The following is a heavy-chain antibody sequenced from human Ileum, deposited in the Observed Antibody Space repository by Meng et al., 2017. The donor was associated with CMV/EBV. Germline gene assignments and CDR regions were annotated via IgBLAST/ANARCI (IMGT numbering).Heavy chain of an antibody. D-gene: IGHD2-21*01. CDR3: ERDRRHCGGDCFDDLIDI. CDR2: ISTYNGDT. V-gene: IGHV1-18*01. CDR1: AYTFSTYG. Sequence: ASVKVSCKASAYTFSTYGLSWVRQAPGQGLEWRGWISTYNGDTNYAHKFRGRVTMTTDTSTNTAYMELRSLRSDDTAVYCCERDRRHCGGDCFDDLIDIWGQGTKVTVSS. J-gene: IGHJ3*02.